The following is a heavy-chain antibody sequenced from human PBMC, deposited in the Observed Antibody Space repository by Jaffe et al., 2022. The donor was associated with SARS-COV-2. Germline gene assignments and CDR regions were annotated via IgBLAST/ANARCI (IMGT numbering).Heavy chain of an antibody. CDR3: AKERSYSGSYFSVGAEPILYDY. D-gene: IGHD1-26*01. Sequence: EVQLVESGGVVVQPGGSLRLSCAASGFTFDDYTMHWVRQAPGKGLEWVSLISWDGGSTYYADSVKGRFTISRDNSKNSLYLQMNSLRTEDTALYYCAKERSYSGSYFSVGAEPILYDYWGQGTLVTVSS. J-gene: IGHJ4*02. CDR1: GFTFDDYT. V-gene: IGHV3-43*01. CDR2: ISWDGGST.